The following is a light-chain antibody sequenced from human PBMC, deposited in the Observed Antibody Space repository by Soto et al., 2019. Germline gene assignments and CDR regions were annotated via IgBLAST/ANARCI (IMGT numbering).Light chain of an antibody. CDR3: QQYYTAPYT. CDR1: QSVLYSSNNKNY. J-gene: IGKJ2*01. V-gene: IGKV4-1*01. Sequence: DIVMTQSPDSLAVSLGERATINCKSSQSVLYSSNNKNYLTWYQQKAGQPPKLLIYWASTRESGVPDRFSGSGSGTDFTLTISSLLAGDAAVYYCQQYYTAPYTFGQGTKLEIK. CDR2: WAS.